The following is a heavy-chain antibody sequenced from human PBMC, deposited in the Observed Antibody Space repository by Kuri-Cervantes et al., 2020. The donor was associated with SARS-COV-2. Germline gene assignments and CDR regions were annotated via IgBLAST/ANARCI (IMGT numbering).Heavy chain of an antibody. CDR1: GFSLSTSGEG. Sequence: SGPTLVKPTPTLTLTCTFSGFSLSTSGEGVGWIRQPPGKALEWLALIYWDDDKRYSPSLKSRLTITKDTSKNQVVLTMTNMDPVDTATYYCVHRFGMIQSLDAFDIWGQGTMVTVSS. CDR2: IYWDDDK. D-gene: IGHD3-16*01. J-gene: IGHJ3*02. CDR3: VHRFGMIQSLDAFDI. V-gene: IGHV2-5*02.